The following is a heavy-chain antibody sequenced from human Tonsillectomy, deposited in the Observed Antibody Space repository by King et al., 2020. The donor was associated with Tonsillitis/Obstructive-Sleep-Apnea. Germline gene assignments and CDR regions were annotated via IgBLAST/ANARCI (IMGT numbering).Heavy chain of an antibody. V-gene: IGHV2-5*02. D-gene: IGHD2-15*01. CDR1: GFSLSSDGVG. Sequence: ITLKESGPTLVKPTQTLTLTCTFSGFSLSSDGVGVGWIRQPPGKALEWLALFYWDDDELYSPSLKSRLTITKDTSKNQVVLTMTRMDPVDTATYYCAHSRRRAYCGGGSCYYFDYWGQGTLVTVSS. CDR3: AHSRRRAYCGGGSCYYFDY. CDR2: FYWDDDE. J-gene: IGHJ4*02.